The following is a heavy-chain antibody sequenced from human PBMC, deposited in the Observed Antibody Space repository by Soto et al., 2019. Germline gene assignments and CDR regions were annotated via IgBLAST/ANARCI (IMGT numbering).Heavy chain of an antibody. CDR2: IYYSGST. V-gene: IGHV4-59*01. CDR3: ARVHVMVVAGSTFDY. D-gene: IGHD6-19*01. Sequence: SETLSLTCTVSGGSISSYYWSWIRQSPGKGLEWIGYIYYSGSTNYNPSLKSRVTISVDTSKNQFSLKLSSVTAADTAVYYCARVHVMVVAGSTFDYWGHGTLVTVSS. J-gene: IGHJ4*01. CDR1: GGSISSYY.